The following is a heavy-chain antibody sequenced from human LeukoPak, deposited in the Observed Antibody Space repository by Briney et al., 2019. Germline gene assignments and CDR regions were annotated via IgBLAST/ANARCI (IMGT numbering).Heavy chain of an antibody. CDR2: INSDGSST. CDR3: ARASSYSSGYDY. Sequence: GGSLRLPCAASGFTFSNYWMHWVRQAPGKGLVWVSRINSDGSSTRDADSVKGRFTISRDNAKNTLYLQMNSLRAEDTAVYYCARASSYSSGYDYWGQGTLVTVSS. D-gene: IGHD6-19*01. CDR1: GFTFSNYW. V-gene: IGHV3-74*01. J-gene: IGHJ4*02.